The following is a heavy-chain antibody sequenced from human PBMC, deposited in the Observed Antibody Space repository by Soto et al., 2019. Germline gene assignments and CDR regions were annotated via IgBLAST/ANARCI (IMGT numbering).Heavy chain of an antibody. CDR2: IWYDGGNE. Sequence: RIGCEACRFTFSSYGMHWVRQAPGKGLEWVAVIWYDGGNEYYADSVKGRFTISRDNSKNTLYLQMNSLRAEDTAVYYCARGTYYDILSGSLFDPWGQGTLVTVSS. CDR3: ARGTYYDILSGSLFDP. V-gene: IGHV3-33*01. J-gene: IGHJ5*02. D-gene: IGHD3-9*01. CDR1: RFTFSSYG.